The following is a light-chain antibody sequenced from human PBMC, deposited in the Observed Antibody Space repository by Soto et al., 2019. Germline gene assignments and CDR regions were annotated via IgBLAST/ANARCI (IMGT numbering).Light chain of an antibody. J-gene: IGKJ1*01. CDR3: QQYGSSLSWT. Sequence: EMVLTQSPGTLSLSPGERATLSCRASQSVSSSYLAWYQQKPGQAPRLLIYGASSRATGIPDRFSGSGSGTDFTLTISRLEPEDFAVYYCQQYGSSLSWTFGQGTKVDIK. CDR1: QSVSSSY. V-gene: IGKV3-20*01. CDR2: GAS.